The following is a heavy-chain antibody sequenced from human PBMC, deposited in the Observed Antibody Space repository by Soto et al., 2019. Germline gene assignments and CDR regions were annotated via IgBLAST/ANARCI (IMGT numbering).Heavy chain of an antibody. V-gene: IGHV5-51*01. D-gene: IGHD3-22*01. J-gene: IGHJ3*02. CDR1: RYSFTSYW. CDR2: IYPGDYDS. Sequence: GQSLKTSCKRSRYSFTSYWIGWLRQMPAQRPEWMGIIYPGDYDSRYSPYFQGQVTISADKSISTAYLQWSSLKASDTAMYYCARQGPGHYYDSSGYYYDAFDIWGQGTMVTVSS. CDR3: ARQGPGHYYDSSGYYYDAFDI.